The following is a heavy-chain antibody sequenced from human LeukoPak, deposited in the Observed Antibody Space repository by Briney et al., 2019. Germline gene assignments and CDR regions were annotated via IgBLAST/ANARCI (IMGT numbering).Heavy chain of an antibody. CDR1: GYSFNSEW. J-gene: IGHJ2*01. CDR2: IYPGDSDS. CDR3: ARRSADAYWYFDL. Sequence: GESLKISCRGSGYSFNSEWIGWVRQMPGKGLECMGIIYPGDSDSRYSPSFQGQVTISADKSISTAYLQWSSLEASDTAMYYCARRSADAYWYFDLWGRGTLVTVSS. V-gene: IGHV5-51*01. D-gene: IGHD2-8*01.